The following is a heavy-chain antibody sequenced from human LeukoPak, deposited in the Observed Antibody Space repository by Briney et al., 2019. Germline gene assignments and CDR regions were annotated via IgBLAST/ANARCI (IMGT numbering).Heavy chain of an antibody. CDR1: GGSISSSRYY. D-gene: IGHD2-21*01. CDR3: ARSYCGGDCYPFDY. J-gene: IGHJ4*02. CDR2: MYYSGST. Sequence: SETLSLTCTVSGGSISSSRYYWGWIRQPPGKGLEWIGSMYYSGSTYYNPSLKSRVTISVDTSKNQFSLKLSSVTAADTAVYYCARSYCGGDCYPFDYWGQGTLVTVSS. V-gene: IGHV4-39*07.